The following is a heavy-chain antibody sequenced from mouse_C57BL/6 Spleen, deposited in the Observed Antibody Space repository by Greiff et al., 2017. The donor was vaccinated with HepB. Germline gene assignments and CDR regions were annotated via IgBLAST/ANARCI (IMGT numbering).Heavy chain of an antibody. CDR1: GYTFTDYY. Sequence: EVQLQQSGPELVKPGASVKISCKASGYTFTDYYMNWVKQSHGKSLAWIGDINPNNGGTSYNQKFKGKATLTVDKSSSTAYMELRSLASEDSAVYYCARAGGWLLPAWCADWGQGTLGTVSA. D-gene: IGHD2-3*01. V-gene: IGHV1-26*01. CDR2: INPNNGGT. J-gene: IGHJ3*01. CDR3: ARAGGWLLPAWCAD.